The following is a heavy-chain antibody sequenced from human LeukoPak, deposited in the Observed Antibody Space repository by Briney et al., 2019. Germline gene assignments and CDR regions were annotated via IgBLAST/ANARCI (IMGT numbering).Heavy chain of an antibody. D-gene: IGHD6-19*01. V-gene: IGHV3-23*01. CDR3: AKGGSGWYLEYYFDY. CDR1: GFTFSSYA. Sequence: GGSPRLSCAASGFTFSSYAMSWVRQAPGKGLEWVSAISGSGGSTYYADSVKGRFTISRDNSKNTLYLQMNSLRAEDTAVYYCAKGGSGWYLEYYFDYWGQGTLVTVSS. J-gene: IGHJ4*02. CDR2: ISGSGGST.